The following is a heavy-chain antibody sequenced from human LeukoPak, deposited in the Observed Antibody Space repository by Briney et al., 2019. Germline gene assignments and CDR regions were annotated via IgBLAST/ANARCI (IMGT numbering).Heavy chain of an antibody. J-gene: IGHJ3*02. CDR3: ARGGVPATAPDAFDI. Sequence: GGSLRLSCAASGFTFSSYGMHWVRQAPGKGLEWVAFIRYDGSNKYYADSVKGRFTISRDNSKNTLYLHVNSLRPEDTAVYYCARGGVPATAPDAFDIWGQGTMVTVSS. V-gene: IGHV3-30*02. CDR2: IRYDGSNK. CDR1: GFTFSSYG. D-gene: IGHD2-2*01.